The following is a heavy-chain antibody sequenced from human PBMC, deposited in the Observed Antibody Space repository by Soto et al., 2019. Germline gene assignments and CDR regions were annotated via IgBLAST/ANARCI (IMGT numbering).Heavy chain of an antibody. CDR2: TSYDGARK. D-gene: IGHD2-15*01. Sequence: QVQLVESGGGVVQPGRSLRLSCAASGFTFSIYAMHWVRQAPGKGLEWVAVTSYDGARKAYANSVKGRFTISRDTSKNTLYLQMNSLRVEDTAAYYCSRGDREDTAVVIGARPGEYGMDVWGRGTTVTVSS. CDR1: GFTFSIYA. CDR3: SRGDREDTAVVIGARPGEYGMDV. J-gene: IGHJ6*02. V-gene: IGHV3-30-3*01.